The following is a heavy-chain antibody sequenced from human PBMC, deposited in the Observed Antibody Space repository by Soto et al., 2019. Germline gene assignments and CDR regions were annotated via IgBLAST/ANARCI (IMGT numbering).Heavy chain of an antibody. CDR3: AKDLQYGDYSPFDY. CDR1: GFTFSSYA. Sequence: PGWSLRLSCAASGFTFSSYAMSWVRQATGKGLEWVSAISGSGGSTYYADSVKGRFTISRDNSKNTLYLQMNSLRAEDTAVYYCAKDLQYGDYSPFDYWGQGTLVTV. J-gene: IGHJ4*02. CDR2: ISGSGGST. D-gene: IGHD4-17*01. V-gene: IGHV3-23*01.